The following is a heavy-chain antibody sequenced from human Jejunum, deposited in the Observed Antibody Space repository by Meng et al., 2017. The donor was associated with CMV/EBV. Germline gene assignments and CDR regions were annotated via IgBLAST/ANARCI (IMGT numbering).Heavy chain of an antibody. D-gene: IGHD2-21*01. CDR1: GLSFSSDE. V-gene: IGHV3-48*03. CDR3: AKQDATYYFDS. J-gene: IGHJ4*02. Sequence: GSGLSFSSDEMHWVRQAPGKGLEWLAYVSSSGVTTYYADSVKGRFTISRDNSKRMVYLQMNSLRAEDTAIYYCAKQDATYYFDSWGPGTLVTVSS. CDR2: VSSSGVTT.